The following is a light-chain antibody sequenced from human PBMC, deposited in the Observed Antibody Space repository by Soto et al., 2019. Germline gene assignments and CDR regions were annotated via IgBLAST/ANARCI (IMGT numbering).Light chain of an antibody. Sequence: DIQMTQSPSSVSASVGDRATITCRASQFISNWVAWYQQKPGKAPELLISDASNLQSGVPSRFSGSGSGTDFTLTISSLQPEDFATYYCQQSYSTPTFGQGTKVDIK. CDR2: DAS. V-gene: IGKV1-12*01. CDR3: QQSYSTPT. CDR1: QFISNW. J-gene: IGKJ1*01.